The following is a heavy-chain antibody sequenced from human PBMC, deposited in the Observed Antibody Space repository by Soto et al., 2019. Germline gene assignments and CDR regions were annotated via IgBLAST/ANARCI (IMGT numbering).Heavy chain of an antibody. CDR2: VNPIVSMS. CDR3: ASSYGSGYRAFDY. J-gene: IGHJ4*02. CDR1: GDTFNFYS. V-gene: IGHV1-69*02. Sequence: QVQLVQSGAEVKRPGSSVKVSCKASGDTFNFYSINWVRQAPGLGLEWMGRVNPIVSMSNYAQKYQGGDTMTADKSTSTAYMELSSLRSEDTAIYYCASSYGSGYRAFDYWGQGALVTVSS. D-gene: IGHD3-10*01.